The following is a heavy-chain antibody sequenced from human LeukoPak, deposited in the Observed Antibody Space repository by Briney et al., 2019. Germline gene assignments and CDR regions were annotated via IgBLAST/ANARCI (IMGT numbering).Heavy chain of an antibody. CDR2: IYPGDSDT. V-gene: IGHV5-51*01. CDR3: ARHEESRVVVPAAHYFDY. CDR1: GYSFTSYW. Sequence: GESLKISCKGSGYSFTSYWIGWVRQMPGEGLEWMGIIYPGDSDTRYSPSFQGQVTISADKSISTAYLQWGSLKASDTAMYYCARHEESRVVVPAAHYFDYWGQGTLVTVSS. D-gene: IGHD2-2*01. J-gene: IGHJ4*02.